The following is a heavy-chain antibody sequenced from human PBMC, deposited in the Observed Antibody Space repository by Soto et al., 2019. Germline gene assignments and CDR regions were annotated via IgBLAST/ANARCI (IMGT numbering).Heavy chain of an antibody. CDR1: GFSISSNY. CDR2: TFSGGNT. Sequence: ELQLVETGGGLLQTGGSLRLSCAASGFSISSNYIAWVRQPPGKGLEWVSTTFSGGNTEYAASVKGRCSISRDNYKNTLYLQMDNLRVEDTAVYYCARKPPSAIQGWAFGMDVWGQGTTVSVSS. D-gene: IGHD2-21*01. CDR3: ARKPPSAIQGWAFGMDV. J-gene: IGHJ6*02. V-gene: IGHV3-53*02.